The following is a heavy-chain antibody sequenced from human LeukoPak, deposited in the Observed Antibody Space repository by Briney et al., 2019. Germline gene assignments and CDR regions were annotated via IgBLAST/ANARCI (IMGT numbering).Heavy chain of an antibody. D-gene: IGHD3-3*01. CDR2: INSDGSST. CDR1: GFTFSSYW. CDR3: ARNDFWSDDYGMDV. V-gene: IGHV3-74*01. Sequence: PGGSLRLSCAASGFTFSSYWMHWVRQAPGKGLVWVSRINSDGSSTSYADPVKGRFTISRDNAKNTLYLQMNSLRAEDTAVYYCARNDFWSDDYGMDVWGQGTTVTVSS. J-gene: IGHJ6*02.